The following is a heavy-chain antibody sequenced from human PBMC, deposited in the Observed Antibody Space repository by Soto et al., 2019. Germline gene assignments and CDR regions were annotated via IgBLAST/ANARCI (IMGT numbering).Heavy chain of an antibody. CDR3: ARDTYYYGSGSSPPP. Sequence: EVQLVESGGGLVKPGGSLRLSCAASGFTFSSYSMNWVRQAPGKGLEWVSSISSSSSYIYYADSVKGRFTISRDNAKNALYRQMNSLRAEDTAVYYCARDTYYYGSGSSPPPWGQGTLVTVSS. D-gene: IGHD3-10*01. CDR2: ISSSSSYI. CDR1: GFTFSSYS. V-gene: IGHV3-21*01. J-gene: IGHJ5*02.